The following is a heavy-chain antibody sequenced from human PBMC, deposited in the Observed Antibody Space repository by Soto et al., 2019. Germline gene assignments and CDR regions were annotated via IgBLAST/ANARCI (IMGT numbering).Heavy chain of an antibody. J-gene: IGHJ3*02. CDR1: GCTLSAYW. V-gene: IGHV3-7*05. D-gene: IGHD6-13*01. Sequence: EVQLEESGGDLVQPGGSLRLSCGASGCTLSAYWMTWVRQAPGKGLEWVANINRDGSKKSYLDSVRGRFTISRDNVGNSLYLQMDSLRADDTALYYCARDVSPGSSSLYLDAFDIWGQGTMVTVSS. CDR3: ARDVSPGSSSLYLDAFDI. CDR2: INRDGSKK.